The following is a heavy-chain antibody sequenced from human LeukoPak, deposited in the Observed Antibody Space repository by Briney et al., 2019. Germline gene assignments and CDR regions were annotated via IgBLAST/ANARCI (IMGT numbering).Heavy chain of an antibody. Sequence: SETLSLTCTVSGGSISSSSYYWGWIRQPPGKGLEWIGSIYYSGSTYYNPSLKSRVTISVDTSKNQFSLKLSSVTAADTAVYYCARLRPSSSSVAFDIWGQGTMVTVSS. V-gene: IGHV4-39*01. CDR1: GGSISSSSYY. D-gene: IGHD6-6*01. CDR2: IYYSGST. J-gene: IGHJ3*02. CDR3: ARLRPSSSSVAFDI.